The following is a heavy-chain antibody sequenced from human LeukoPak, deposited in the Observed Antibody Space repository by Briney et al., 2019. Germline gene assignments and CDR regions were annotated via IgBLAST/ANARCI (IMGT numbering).Heavy chain of an antibody. CDR1: GGSISSYY. V-gene: IGHV4-59*01. Sequence: SETLSLTCTVSGGSISSYYWSWIRQPPGKGLEWIGYIYYNGSTNYNPSLKSRVTISVDTSKNQFSLKLSSVTAADTAVYYCARLYSYGFPTLDYWGQGTLVTVSS. CDR2: IYYNGST. J-gene: IGHJ4*02. D-gene: IGHD5-18*01. CDR3: ARLYSYGFPTLDY.